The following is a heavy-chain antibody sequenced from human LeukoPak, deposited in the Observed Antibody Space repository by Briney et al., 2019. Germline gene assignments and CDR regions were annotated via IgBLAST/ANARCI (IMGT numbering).Heavy chain of an antibody. CDR3: ARGGIVDY. CDR2: INHSGST. CDR1: GVSFCGNY. J-gene: IGHJ4*02. V-gene: IGHV4-34*01. D-gene: IGHD1-14*01. Sequence: PSETLSFTCAVYGVSFCGNYWSWLRQPPGKGLEWIGEINHSGSTNYNPSLKSRVTISVDTSKNQFSLKLSSVTAADTAVYYCARGGIVDYWGQGTLVTVSS.